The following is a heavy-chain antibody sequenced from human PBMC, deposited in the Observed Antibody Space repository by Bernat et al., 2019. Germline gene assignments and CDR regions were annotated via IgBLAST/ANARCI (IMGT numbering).Heavy chain of an antibody. V-gene: IGHV3-74*01. D-gene: IGHD6-19*01. CDR2: INSDGTTV. CDR1: GLTFGSHW. Sequence: EVQLVESGGGLVQPGGSLSLSCAVSGLTFGSHWMHWVRQAPGEGLVWVSRINSDGTTVNYAESVEGRFTISRDNAKNTLFLQMYSLRAEDTAVYYCASNGITVVGTGGDYWGQGTLVTV. J-gene: IGHJ4*02. CDR3: ASNGITVVGTGGDY.